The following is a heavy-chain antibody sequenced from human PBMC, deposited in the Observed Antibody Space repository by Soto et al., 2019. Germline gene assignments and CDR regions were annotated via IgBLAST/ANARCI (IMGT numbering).Heavy chain of an antibody. CDR1: GFTFSSYG. Sequence: EVQLLESGGGLVQPGGSLRLSCSASGFTFSSYGMTWVRQAPGKGLEWVSFSSATGAGTYYADSVKGRFTISRDNSKNTRYLKMTSQRADDTAVYYCAKDRRAGGKYGVYSDFWGQGDVVIVSS. D-gene: IGHD2-21*01. J-gene: IGHJ4*02. V-gene: IGHV3-23*01. CDR2: SSATGAGT. CDR3: AKDRRAGGKYGVYSDF.